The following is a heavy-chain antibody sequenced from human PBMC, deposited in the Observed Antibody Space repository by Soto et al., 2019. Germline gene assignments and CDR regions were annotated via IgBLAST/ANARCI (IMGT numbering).Heavy chain of an antibody. V-gene: IGHV4-39*07. D-gene: IGHD1-26*01. Sequence: SETLSLTCTVSGDSIISSRYYFCCVRQPPGNGLEWIGSIYYRGSTYYSPSLKSRVTISVDTSKNQFSLKLSSVTAADTAVYYCAACDVLGSWFDPWGQGTLVTVSS. J-gene: IGHJ5*02. CDR2: IYYRGST. CDR3: AACDVLGSWFDP. CDR1: GDSIISSRYY.